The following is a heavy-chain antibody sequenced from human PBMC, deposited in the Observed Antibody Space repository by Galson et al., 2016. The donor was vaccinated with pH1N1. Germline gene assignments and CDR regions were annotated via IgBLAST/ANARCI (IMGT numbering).Heavy chain of an antibody. CDR3: AAAYGSGDAWWEH. V-gene: IGHV1-24*01. CDR2: FAPEEGET. J-gene: IGHJ1*01. Sequence: SVKVSCKVFGYTLTEVSMHWVRQAPGKGLEWMGGFAPEEGETIYAQKFQNRVIMTEDKSTDTAYLALNSLRSEDTAMYYCAAAYGSGDAWWEHCGQGTLLTVSA. D-gene: IGHD2-8*02. CDR1: GYTLTEVS.